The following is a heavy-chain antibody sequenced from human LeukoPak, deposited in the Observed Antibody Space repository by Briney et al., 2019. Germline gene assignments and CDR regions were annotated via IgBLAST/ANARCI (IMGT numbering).Heavy chain of an antibody. V-gene: IGHV3-23*01. CDR3: AKDTHYYDSSGYYDVFDY. J-gene: IGHJ4*02. CDR2: ISGSGGST. D-gene: IGHD3-22*01. CDR1: GFTFSSYA. Sequence: GGSLRLSCAASGFTFSSYAMSWVRQAPGQGLEWVSAISGSGGSTYYADSVKGRFTISRDNSKNTLYLQMNSLRAEDTAVYYCAKDTHYYDSSGYYDVFDYWGQGTLVTVCS.